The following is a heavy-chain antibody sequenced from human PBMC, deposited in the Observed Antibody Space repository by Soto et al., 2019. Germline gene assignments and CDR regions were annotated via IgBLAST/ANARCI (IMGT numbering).Heavy chain of an antibody. V-gene: IGHV1-24*01. CDR2: FDPEDGET. CDR3: ATSESYGSGRPRYNWFDP. Sequence: ASVKVSCNVSGYTLTELSMHWVRQAPGKGLEWMGGFDPEDGETIYAQKFQGRVTMTEDTSTDTAYMELSSLRSEDTAVYYCATSESYGSGRPRYNWFDPWGQGTLVTVSS. CDR1: GYTLTELS. D-gene: IGHD3-10*01. J-gene: IGHJ5*02.